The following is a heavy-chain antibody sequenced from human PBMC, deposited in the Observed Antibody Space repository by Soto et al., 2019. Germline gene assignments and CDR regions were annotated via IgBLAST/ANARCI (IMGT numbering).Heavy chain of an antibody. V-gene: IGHV6-1*01. Sequence: SKTPSLTLAISEDSGTKNSATWNRITRSTQNGLEWLGRSYYRSKWYNDYAVSVKSRITINPDTSKNQFSPQLNSVTPEDTAVYYCARGSLRGGNWYFDLWGRGTLVTVSS. CDR2: SYYRSKWYN. D-gene: IGHD3-16*01. CDR3: ARGSLRGGNWYFDL. CDR1: EDSGTKNSAT. J-gene: IGHJ2*01.